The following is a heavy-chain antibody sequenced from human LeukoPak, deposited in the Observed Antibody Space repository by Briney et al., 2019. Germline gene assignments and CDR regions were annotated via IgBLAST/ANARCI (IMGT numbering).Heavy chain of an antibody. CDR2: ISSSGSTI. CDR3: AGDRNSDWYCPLDY. Sequence: PGGSLRLSCAASGFTFSDYYMSWIRQAPGKGLEWVSYISSSGSTIYYADSVKGRFTISRDNSRNTVYMQMDSLRAEDTAIYYCAGDRNSDWYCPLDYWGQGSQVTVSP. J-gene: IGHJ4*02. D-gene: IGHD6-19*01. V-gene: IGHV3-11*01. CDR1: GFTFSDYY.